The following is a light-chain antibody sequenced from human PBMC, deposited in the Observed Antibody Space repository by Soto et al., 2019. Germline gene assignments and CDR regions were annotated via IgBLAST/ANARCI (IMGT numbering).Light chain of an antibody. V-gene: IGKV3D-15*01. Sequence: EIVMTQSPVTLSVSPGERATLSCRSSQFVSSNLAWYQQKPGQAHRLIIYGASTRATGIPARFSGSESGTEFTLTISNLQSEDFAVYFGQQYHSWPTITFCQWTRLEIK. CDR3: QQYHSWPTIT. CDR2: GAS. J-gene: IGKJ5*01. CDR1: QFVSSN.